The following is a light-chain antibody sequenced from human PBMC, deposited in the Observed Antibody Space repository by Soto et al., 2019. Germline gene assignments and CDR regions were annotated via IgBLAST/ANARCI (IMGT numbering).Light chain of an antibody. J-gene: IGLJ3*02. CDR1: SSDVGSYNR. V-gene: IGLV2-18*02. CDR2: GVT. Sequence: QPVLTQPPSVSGSPGQSVTISCTGTSSDVGSYNRVSWYQQPPGTAPKLMIYGVTNRPSGVPNRFSASKSGNTASLTISGLQAEDEADYYCTSYTSSRTWVFGGGTKLTVL. CDR3: TSYTSSRTWV.